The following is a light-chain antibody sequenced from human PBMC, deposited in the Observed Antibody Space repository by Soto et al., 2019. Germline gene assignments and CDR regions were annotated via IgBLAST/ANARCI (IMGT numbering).Light chain of an antibody. J-gene: IGKJ1*01. CDR1: QDISNY. Sequence: DIQMTQSPSSLSASVGDRVTITCQASQDISNYFNCYQQNPGKAPKLLIYDASNLETGVTSRFSGRGSGTDFTFTISSLQPEDIETYYCQQYDNLPRTFGQGTTLEIK. CDR3: QQYDNLPRT. V-gene: IGKV1-33*01. CDR2: DAS.